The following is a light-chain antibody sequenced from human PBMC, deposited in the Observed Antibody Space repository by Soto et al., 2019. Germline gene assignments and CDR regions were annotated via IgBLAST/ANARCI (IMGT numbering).Light chain of an antibody. CDR3: AAWDDSLSGVV. J-gene: IGLJ2*01. CDR1: SYNIGRDN. CDR2: RSD. V-gene: IGLV1-47*01. Sequence: QSVLTQPPSASGAPGQRVTISCSGSSYNIGRDNVYWYQHLPGTTPKLLIRRSDQRPSGGPDRFSGFKSGTSASLAISGLRSEDEADYYCAAWDDSLSGVVFGGGTKLTVL.